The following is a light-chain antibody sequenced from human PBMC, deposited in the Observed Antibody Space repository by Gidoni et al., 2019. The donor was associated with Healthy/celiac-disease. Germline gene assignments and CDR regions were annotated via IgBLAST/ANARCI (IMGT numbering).Light chain of an antibody. Sequence: DIQMTPFPSSLSASAGDRVTITCRASQSISSYLNWYQQKPGKAPKLLIYAASSLQSGVPSRFSGSGSGTDFTLTISSLQPEDFATYYCQQSYSTPLTFGGGTKVEIK. J-gene: IGKJ4*01. CDR2: AAS. CDR3: QQSYSTPLT. CDR1: QSISSY. V-gene: IGKV1-39*01.